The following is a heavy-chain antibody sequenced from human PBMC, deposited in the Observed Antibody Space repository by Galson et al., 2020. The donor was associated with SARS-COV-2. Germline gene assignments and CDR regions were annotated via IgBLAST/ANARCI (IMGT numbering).Heavy chain of an antibody. Sequence: GESLKISCAASGFTFSTYAMHWVRQAPGKGLEWVAVISFDGRNKYYADSVKGRFTISRDNSKNTLDLQMNSLRPDDTAVYSCARPYTGSYYSWFDPWGRGTLVTVAS. CDR2: ISFDGRNK. CDR1: GFTFSTYA. CDR3: ARPYTGSYYSWFDP. V-gene: IGHV3-30*04. J-gene: IGHJ5*02. D-gene: IGHD1-26*01.